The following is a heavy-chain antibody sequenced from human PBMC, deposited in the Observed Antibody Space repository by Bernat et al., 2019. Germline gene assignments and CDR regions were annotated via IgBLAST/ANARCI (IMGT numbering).Heavy chain of an antibody. J-gene: IGHJ4*02. Sequence: QVQLQQWGAGLLKPSETLSLTCAVYGGSFSGYYWSWIRQPPGKGLEWIGEINHSGSTNYNPSLKSRVTISVDTSKNQCSLKLSTVTAADTAVYCCARGRAAARRFDYWGQGTLSPSPQ. D-gene: IGHD6-6*01. CDR3: ARGRAAARRFDY. CDR2: INHSGST. V-gene: IGHV4-34*01. CDR1: GGSFSGYY.